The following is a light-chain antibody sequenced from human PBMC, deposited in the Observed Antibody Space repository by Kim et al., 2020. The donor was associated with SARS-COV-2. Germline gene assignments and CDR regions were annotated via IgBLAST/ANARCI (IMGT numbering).Light chain of an antibody. J-gene: IGLJ1*01. CDR2: EVS. CDR1: SSDVGGYKY. CDR3: SSYIRGSTNYV. V-gene: IGLV2-14*01. Sequence: QSALTQPASVSGSPGQSITISCTGTSSDVGGYKYVSWYQQHPGKAPKLVIYEVSNRPSGVSNRFSGSKSGNTASLTISGLQAEYEADYYCSSYIRGSTNYVFGTGTKVTVL.